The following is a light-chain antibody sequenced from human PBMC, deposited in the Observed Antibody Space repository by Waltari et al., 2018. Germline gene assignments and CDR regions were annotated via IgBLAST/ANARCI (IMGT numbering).Light chain of an antibody. CDR1: QSVDSK. CDR3: PLYNNWPLT. J-gene: IGKJ4*01. V-gene: IGKV3-15*01. CDR2: PSS. Sequence: EIVMTQSPAALSVSPGERVTLTCRASQSVDSKLAWYQQKPGPAPRLLIYPSSTRATGIPARVRGGGSGTEFTFTISILQSEDFAFYYCPLYNNWPLTFGGGTKVEIK.